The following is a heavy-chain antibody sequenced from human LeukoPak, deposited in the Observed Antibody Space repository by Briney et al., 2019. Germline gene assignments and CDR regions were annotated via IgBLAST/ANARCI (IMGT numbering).Heavy chain of an antibody. CDR3: ARGTLEHCSGASCYPLDS. V-gene: IGHV3-23*01. D-gene: IGHD2-15*01. CDR1: GFTLSNYA. CDR2: VTGSGGDT. Sequence: GGSLRLSCAASGFTLSNYAMSWVRQTPGKGLECVSVVTGSGGDTYYTGSVNGRFTISRDNSKNTLYLQMNSLRAEDTAVYYCARGTLEHCSGASCYPLDSWGQGTLVTVSS. J-gene: IGHJ5*01.